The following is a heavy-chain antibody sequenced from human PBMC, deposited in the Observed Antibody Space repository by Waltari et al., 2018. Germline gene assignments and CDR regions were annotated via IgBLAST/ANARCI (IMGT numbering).Heavy chain of an antibody. J-gene: IGHJ4*02. V-gene: IGHV4-59*01. D-gene: IGHD1-26*01. CDR2: VYYTGST. CDR3: ARGEERFDY. Sequence: QEQLQESGPGMVKTSETRSLSCTRIGGTIINYYRSWIRQLPGPGLEWIGYVYYTGSTTYNPSLRSRVTISVDTSKYQFSLKVTSVTPADTAVYYCARGEERFDYWGQGTLVTVSS. CDR1: GGTIINYY.